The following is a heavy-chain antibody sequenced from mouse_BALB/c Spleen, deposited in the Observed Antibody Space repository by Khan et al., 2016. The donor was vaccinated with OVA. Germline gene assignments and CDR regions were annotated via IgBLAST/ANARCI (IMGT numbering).Heavy chain of an antibody. V-gene: IGHV1-55*01. D-gene: IGHD2-12*01. J-gene: IGHJ1*01. CDR1: GYSFTSYW. Sequence: QVQLQQSGAELVKPGASVKLSCKASGYSFTSYWINWVKLRPGQGLEWIGDIYPDRDISHYNEKFKNKATLTVDTSSSTAYMQLSSLTSEDSAVSYCSRTPYAEEFFDDWGAGTTVTVSS. CDR2: IYPDRDIS. CDR3: SRTPYAEEFFDD.